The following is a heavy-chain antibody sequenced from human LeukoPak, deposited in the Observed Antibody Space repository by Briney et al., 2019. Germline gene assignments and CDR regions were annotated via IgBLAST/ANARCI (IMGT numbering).Heavy chain of an antibody. CDR2: MKRDGSEV. CDR1: GFTFSTYW. D-gene: IGHD2-2*02. CDR3: ARYTEYYFDY. V-gene: IGHV3-7*01. J-gene: IGHJ4*02. Sequence: GGSLRLSCAASGFTFSTYWMTWVRQAPGKGLEWVADMKRDGSEVYYANSVKGHFTISRDNAKNSLYLQMNSLRAEDTAVYYCARYTEYYFDYWGQGTLVTVSS.